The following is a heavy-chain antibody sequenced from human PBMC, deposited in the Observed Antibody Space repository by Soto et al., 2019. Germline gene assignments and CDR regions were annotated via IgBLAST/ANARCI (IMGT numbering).Heavy chain of an antibody. CDR2: ISGSGGST. CDR3: ARPYVLLGGYFDY. Sequence: EVQLLESGGGLVQPGGSLRLSCAASGFTFSSYAMTWVRQAPGKGLEWVSVISGSGGSTYYADSVKGRFTISRDSSKNTLFLQMNSLRAEDTAVYYCARPYVLLGGYFDYWGRGTLVTVSS. CDR1: GFTFSSYA. J-gene: IGHJ4*02. V-gene: IGHV3-23*01. D-gene: IGHD3-10*01.